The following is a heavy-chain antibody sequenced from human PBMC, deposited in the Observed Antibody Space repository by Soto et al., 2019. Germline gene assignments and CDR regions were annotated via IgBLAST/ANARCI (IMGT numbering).Heavy chain of an antibody. J-gene: IGHJ6*02. Sequence: ASVKVSCKASGYTFTSYYIHWVRQAPGQGLEWMGIFNPTGDTASYAQKLQGRVTMTRDTSTGTAYMGLGSLRSEDTAVYYRARGGRIVDTGIGYYYYHAMDVWGQGTTVTVSS. CDR2: FNPTGDTA. CDR3: ARGGRIVDTGIGYYYYHAMDV. V-gene: IGHV1-46*01. D-gene: IGHD5-18*01. CDR1: GYTFTSYY.